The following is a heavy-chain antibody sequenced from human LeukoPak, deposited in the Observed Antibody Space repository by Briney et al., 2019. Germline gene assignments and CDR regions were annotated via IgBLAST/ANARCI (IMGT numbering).Heavy chain of an antibody. J-gene: IGHJ4*02. CDR1: GGSISSGGYS. Sequence: PSETLSLTCAVSGGSISSGGYSWSWIRQPPGKGLEWIGYIYYSGSTNYNPSLKSRVTISVDTSKNQFSLKLSSVTAADTAVYYCVRDRELTYWGQGTLVTVSS. CDR2: IYYSGST. D-gene: IGHD5-24*01. V-gene: IGHV4-61*08. CDR3: VRDRELTY.